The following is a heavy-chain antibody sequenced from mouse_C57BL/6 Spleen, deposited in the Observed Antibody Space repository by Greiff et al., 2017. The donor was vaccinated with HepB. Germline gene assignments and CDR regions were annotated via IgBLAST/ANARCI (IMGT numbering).Heavy chain of an antibody. V-gene: IGHV3-6*01. CDR1: GYSITSGYY. D-gene: IGHD4-1*01. J-gene: IGHJ4*01. CDR2: ISYDGSN. CDR3: AREETGAMDY. Sequence: EVKLMESGPGLVKPSQSLSLTCSVTGYSITSGYYWNWIRQFPGNKLEWMGYISYDGSNNYNPSLKNRISITRDTSKNQFFLKLNSVTTEDTATYYCAREETGAMDYWGQGTSVTVSS.